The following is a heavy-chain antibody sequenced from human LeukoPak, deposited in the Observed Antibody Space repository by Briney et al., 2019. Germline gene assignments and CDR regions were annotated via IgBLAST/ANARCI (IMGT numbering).Heavy chain of an antibody. Sequence: TGGSLRLSCAASGFTFSSYAMHWVRQAPGKGLEWVAVISYDGSNKYYADSVKGRFTISRDNSKNTLYLQMNSLRAEDTAVYYCARDSNYFSWFDPWGQGTLVTVSS. D-gene: IGHD4-11*01. CDR3: ARDSNYFSWFDP. V-gene: IGHV3-30*04. CDR1: GFTFSSYA. J-gene: IGHJ5*02. CDR2: ISYDGSNK.